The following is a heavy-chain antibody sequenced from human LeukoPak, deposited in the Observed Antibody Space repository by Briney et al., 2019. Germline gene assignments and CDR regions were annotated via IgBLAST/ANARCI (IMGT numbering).Heavy chain of an antibody. CDR1: GFTFSSYW. CDR2: INSDGSST. V-gene: IGHV3-74*01. Sequence: GGSLRLSCTASGFTFSSYWMYWVRQAPGKGLVWVSRINSDGSSTSYADSVKGRFTISRDNAKDTLYLQMNSLRVDDTAVYYCATAGQWRFDSWGLGTLVTVSS. D-gene: IGHD6-19*01. CDR3: ATAGQWRFDS. J-gene: IGHJ4*02.